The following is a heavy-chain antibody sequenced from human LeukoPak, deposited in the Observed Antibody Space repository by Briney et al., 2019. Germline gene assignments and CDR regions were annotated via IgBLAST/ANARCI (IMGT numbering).Heavy chain of an antibody. V-gene: IGHV3-21*01. J-gene: IGHJ4*02. D-gene: IGHD3-9*01. CDR3: ARGRGDYDILTGYHPN. CDR2: ISSSSSYI. CDR1: GFTFSSYS. Sequence: GGSLRLSCAASGFTFSSYSMNWVRQAPGKGLEWVSSISSSSSYIYYADSVKGRFTISRDNAKNSLYLQMNSLRAEDTAVHYCARGRGDYDILTGYHPNWGQGTLVTVSS.